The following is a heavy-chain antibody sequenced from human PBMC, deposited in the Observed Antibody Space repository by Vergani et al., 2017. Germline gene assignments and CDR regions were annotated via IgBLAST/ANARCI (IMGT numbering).Heavy chain of an antibody. CDR2: IDEYGNRA. CDR1: GFSFHTFW. J-gene: IGHJ5*01. V-gene: IGHV3-74*03. D-gene: IGHD2-8*02. Sequence: EVQLVESGGGSVQSGRSLRLSCVASGFSFHTFWMHWVRQVPGKGLMWVARIDEYGNRATYGDFETGRFTISRDNAKKTVFLQMNTLRADDAGVYYCVRTVYCTVIACNPLFDSWGQGALVTVSS. CDR3: VRTVYCTVIACNPLFDS.